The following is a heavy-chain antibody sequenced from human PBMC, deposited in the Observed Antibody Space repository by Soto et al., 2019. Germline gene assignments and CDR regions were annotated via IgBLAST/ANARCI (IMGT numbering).Heavy chain of an antibody. CDR3: AKGFDYGDAKHIDH. D-gene: IGHD4-17*01. CDR2: INHSGST. Sequence: PSETLSLTCAVYGGSFSGYYWSWIRQPPGKGLEWIGEINHSGSTNYNPSLKSRVTISVDTSKNQFSLKLSSVTAADTAVYYCAKGFDYGDAKHIDHWGQGTLVTVSS. J-gene: IGHJ4*02. V-gene: IGHV4-34*01. CDR1: GGSFSGYY.